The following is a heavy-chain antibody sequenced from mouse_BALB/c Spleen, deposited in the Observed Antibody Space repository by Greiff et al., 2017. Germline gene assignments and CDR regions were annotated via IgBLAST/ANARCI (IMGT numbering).Heavy chain of an antibody. CDR3: ARCSSPYYYAMDY. Sequence: DVQLVESGGGLVQPGGSRKLSCAASGFTFSSFGMHWVRQAPEKGLEWVAYISSGSSTIYYADTVKGRFTISRDNPKNTLFLQMTSLRSEDTAMYYCARCSSPYYYAMDYWGQGTSVTVSS. CDR1: GFTFSSFG. CDR2: ISSGSSTI. D-gene: IGHD1-1*01. V-gene: IGHV5-17*02. J-gene: IGHJ4*01.